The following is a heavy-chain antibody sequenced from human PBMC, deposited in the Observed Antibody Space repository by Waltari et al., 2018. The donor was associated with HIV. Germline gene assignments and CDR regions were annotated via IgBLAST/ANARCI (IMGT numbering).Heavy chain of an antibody. Sequence: QVQLVQSGAEVKKPGASVKVSCKASGYTFTSYGISWVRQAPGQGLEWMGWISAYNGNTNYAQKLQGRVTMTTDTSTSTAYMELRSLRSDDTAVYYCARVVILTGYPGGPDYYGMDVWGQGTTVTVSS. CDR3: ARVVILTGYPGGPDYYGMDV. CDR1: GYTFTSYG. CDR2: ISAYNGNT. V-gene: IGHV1-18*01. D-gene: IGHD3-9*01. J-gene: IGHJ6*02.